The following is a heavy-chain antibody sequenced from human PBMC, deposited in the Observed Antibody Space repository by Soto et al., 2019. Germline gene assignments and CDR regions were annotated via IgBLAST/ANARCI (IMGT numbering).Heavy chain of an antibody. J-gene: IGHJ3*02. V-gene: IGHV1-2*02. CDR2: INPATGAA. CDR3: AGGGGVGVAGSAAFDM. CDR1: GYPVTAYY. D-gene: IGHD3-3*01. Sequence: QLHLVQSGAVVKKPGASVTVSCSASGYPVTAYYMHWVRQAPGRGLEWMGGINPATGAAKYKQTFQGRVTMTRDTSTGTVFMELSGLTSEDPAVFYWAGGGGVGVAGSAAFDMWGQGTLVTVSS.